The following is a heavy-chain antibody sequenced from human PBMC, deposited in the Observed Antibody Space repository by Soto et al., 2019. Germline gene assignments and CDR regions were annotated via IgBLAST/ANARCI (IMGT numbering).Heavy chain of an antibody. D-gene: IGHD3-10*01. J-gene: IGHJ5*02. CDR3: ASGGAYHGSRSPNCFDP. V-gene: IGHV4-4*07. CDR2: IYTSEST. Sequence: QVQLQESGPGLVKPSETLSLTCTVSGGSISSYYWNWIRQPAGKGLAWIGRIYTSESTNYNPSLKSRVTMSGDWSKNQYPLKLSSVTAADTAVYYCASGGAYHGSRSPNCFDPWGQGTLVTVSS. CDR1: GGSISSYY.